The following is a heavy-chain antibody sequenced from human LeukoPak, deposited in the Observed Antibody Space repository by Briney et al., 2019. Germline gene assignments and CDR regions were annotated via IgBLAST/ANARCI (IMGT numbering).Heavy chain of an antibody. Sequence: SETLSLTCTVSGDSFSTYYWSWIRQPAGKGLEWIGRIYTSESTNYNPSLKSRVTISVDTSRNQFSLKLSSVTAADTAVYYCARGLIAAAGANWFDPWGQGTLVTVSS. D-gene: IGHD6-13*01. CDR1: GDSFSTYY. V-gene: IGHV4-4*07. J-gene: IGHJ5*02. CDR2: IYTSEST. CDR3: ARGLIAAAGANWFDP.